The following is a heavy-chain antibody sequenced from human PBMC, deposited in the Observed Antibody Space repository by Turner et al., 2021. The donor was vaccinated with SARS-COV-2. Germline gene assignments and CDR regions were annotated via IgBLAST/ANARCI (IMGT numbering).Heavy chain of an antibody. D-gene: IGHD3-3*01. CDR2: IYYSGST. V-gene: IGHV4-39*01. Sequence: QLQLQESGSGLVKPSETLSLTCTVSGGSISSSRYYWGWIRQPPGNGLEWIGSIYYSGSTYYNPSLKRRVTISVDTSKNQFSLKLSSVTAADTAVYYCARSNCDFWSGYYTFYFDYWGQGTLVTVSS. J-gene: IGHJ4*02. CDR1: GGSISSSRYY. CDR3: ARSNCDFWSGYYTFYFDY.